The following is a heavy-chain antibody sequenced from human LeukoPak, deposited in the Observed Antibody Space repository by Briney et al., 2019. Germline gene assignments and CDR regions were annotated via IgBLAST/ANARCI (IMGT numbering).Heavy chain of an antibody. CDR2: IYTSGST. V-gene: IGHV4-4*07. J-gene: IGHJ4*02. Sequence: PSETLSLTCTVSGGSISSYYWGWIRQPAGKGLEWIGRIYTSGSTNYNTSPKSLVTMSVDTPKNQFSLKLSSVTAADTAVYYWARLQDAARNSGYYPYYFDNWGQGTLVTVSS. CDR3: ARLQDAARNSGYYPYYFDN. CDR1: GGSISSYY. D-gene: IGHD3-22*01.